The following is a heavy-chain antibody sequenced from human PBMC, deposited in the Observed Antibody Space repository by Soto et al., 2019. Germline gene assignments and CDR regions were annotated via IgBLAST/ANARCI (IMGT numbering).Heavy chain of an antibody. CDR1: GFSFSSFA. Sequence: VGSLRLSCEASGFSFSSFAMNWVRQAPGRGLEWVPYISDDGASIYYADSLKGRFTISRDNAKNSLSLQMNNLRAEDTAVYYCARENSVQAWLHHFDHWGLGTLVTVSS. V-gene: IGHV3-48*03. CDR3: ARENSVQAWLHHFDH. CDR2: ISDDGASI. J-gene: IGHJ4*02. D-gene: IGHD5-18*01.